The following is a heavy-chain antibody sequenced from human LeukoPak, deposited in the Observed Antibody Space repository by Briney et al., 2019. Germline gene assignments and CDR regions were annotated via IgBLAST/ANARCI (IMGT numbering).Heavy chain of an antibody. V-gene: IGHV4-59*08. D-gene: IGHD3-16*02. Sequence: PETLSLTCTVSGGSISSYYWSWIRQPPGKGLEWIGYIYYSGSTNYNPSLKSRVTISVDTSKNQFSLKLSSVTAADTAVYYCARLYGDYYGMDVWGQGTTVTVSS. CDR2: IYYSGST. J-gene: IGHJ6*02. CDR1: GGSISSYY. CDR3: ARLYGDYYGMDV.